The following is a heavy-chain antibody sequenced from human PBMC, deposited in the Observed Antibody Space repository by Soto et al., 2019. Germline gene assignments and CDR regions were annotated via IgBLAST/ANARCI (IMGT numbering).Heavy chain of an antibody. V-gene: IGHV3-23*01. CDR1: GFTFSSYA. Sequence: GGSLRLSCAASGFTFSSYAMSWVRQAPGKGLEWVSAISGSGGSTYYADSVKGRFTISRDNSKNTLYLQMNSLRAEDTAVYYCAKVRWTPPKQWLVYYYYYGMDVWGQGTTVTVSS. CDR2: ISGSGGST. D-gene: IGHD6-19*01. J-gene: IGHJ6*02. CDR3: AKVRWTPPKQWLVYYYYYGMDV.